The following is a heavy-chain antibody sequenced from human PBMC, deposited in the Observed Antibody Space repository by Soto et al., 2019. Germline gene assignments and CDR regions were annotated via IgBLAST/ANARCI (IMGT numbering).Heavy chain of an antibody. Sequence: EVQLVESGGGLVKPGGSLRLSCAASGFTFSTYSMNWVRQAPGKGLEWVSSISSSSSDIYYADSVKGRLTISRDNAKNSLYQQMNSLRAEDTDVYYCARVLGGSYYYFDYWGQGTLVTVSS. D-gene: IGHD1-26*01. CDR2: ISSSSSDI. J-gene: IGHJ4*02. V-gene: IGHV3-21*01. CDR1: GFTFSTYS. CDR3: ARVLGGSYYYFDY.